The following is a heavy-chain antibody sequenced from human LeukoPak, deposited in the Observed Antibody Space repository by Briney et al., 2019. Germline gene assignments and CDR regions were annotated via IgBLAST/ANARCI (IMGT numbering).Heavy chain of an antibody. CDR2: ISVYNGNT. Sequence: GSVKVSRKTTGYTFTSYGISWVRQAPGQGLEWMGWISVYNGNTKYAQKFQGRVTMTTDTSTSTAYMELRSLRSDDTAVYYCAKTLSEARVHYYFDYWGQGTPGTGSS. CDR1: GYTFTSYG. CDR3: AKTLSEARVHYYFDY. D-gene: IGHD6-6*01. J-gene: IGHJ4*02. V-gene: IGHV1-18*01.